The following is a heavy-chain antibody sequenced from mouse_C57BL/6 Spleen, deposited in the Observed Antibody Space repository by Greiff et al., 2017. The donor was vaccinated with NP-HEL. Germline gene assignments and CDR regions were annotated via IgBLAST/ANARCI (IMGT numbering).Heavy chain of an antibody. CDR2: IDPSDSYT. Sequence: AQGLEWIGEIDPSDSYTNYNQKFKGKSTLTVDKSSSTAYMQLSSLTSEDSAVYYCARNFDVWVTGTTVTVSS. CDR3: ARNFDV. J-gene: IGHJ1*03. V-gene: IGHV1-69*01.